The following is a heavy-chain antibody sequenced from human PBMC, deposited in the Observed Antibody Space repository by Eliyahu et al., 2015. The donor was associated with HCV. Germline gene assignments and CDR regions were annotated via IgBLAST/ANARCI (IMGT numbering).Heavy chain of an antibody. Sequence: EVQLLESGGGLVQPGGSLRLSCAASGFTFSSXAXSWVRQAPGKGLEWVSGISGSGGSTWYADSVKGRFTISRDNSKKTLYLQLNSLRAEDTAVYYCAKSQFDPVVLPSASFGLDVWGQGTTVIVSS. CDR1: GFTFSSXA. CDR3: AKSQFDPVVLPSASFGLDV. D-gene: IGHD2-21*01. J-gene: IGHJ6*02. V-gene: IGHV3-23*01. CDR2: ISGSGGST.